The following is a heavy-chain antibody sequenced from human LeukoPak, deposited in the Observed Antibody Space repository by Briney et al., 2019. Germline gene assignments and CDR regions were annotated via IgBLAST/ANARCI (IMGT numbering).Heavy chain of an antibody. J-gene: IGHJ5*02. V-gene: IGHV1-69*13. CDR1: GGTFSSYA. CDR3: ARTTLYYDSSGYYPSPVGP. CDR2: IIPIVGTA. D-gene: IGHD3-22*01. Sequence: ASVRVSCKASGGTFSSYAISWVRQAPGQGLEWMGGIIPIVGTANYAQKFQGRVTITADESTSTAYMELSSLRSEDTAVYYCARTTLYYDSSGYYPSPVGPWGQGTLVTVSS.